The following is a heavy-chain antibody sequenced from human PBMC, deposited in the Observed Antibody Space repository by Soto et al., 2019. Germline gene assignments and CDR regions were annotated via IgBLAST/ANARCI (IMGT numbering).Heavy chain of an antibody. CDR2: INSDGSST. CDR1: GFTFSSYW. Sequence: GGSLRLSCAASGFTFSSYWMYWVRQAPGKGLVWVSRINSDGSSTDYADSVKGRFTISRDNAQNTLYLQMNSLRAEDTAVYYCARETSWVVAASYDAFDIWGQGTMVTVSS. D-gene: IGHD2-15*01. CDR3: ARETSWVVAASYDAFDI. V-gene: IGHV3-74*01. J-gene: IGHJ3*02.